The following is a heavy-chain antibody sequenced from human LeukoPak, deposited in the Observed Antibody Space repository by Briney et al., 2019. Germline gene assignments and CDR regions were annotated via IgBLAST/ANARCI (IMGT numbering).Heavy chain of an antibody. CDR3: ATEAQQLVDY. Sequence: PSQTLSLTCTVSGGSLSSGCYYWSWIRQPPGKGLEWIGYIYYSGSPYYNPSLKSRVTISVDTSKNQFSLKLSSVTAADTAVYYCATEAQQLVDYWGHGTLVT. CDR1: GGSLSSGCYY. CDR2: IYYSGSP. J-gene: IGHJ4*01. V-gene: IGHV4-31*03. D-gene: IGHD6-13*01.